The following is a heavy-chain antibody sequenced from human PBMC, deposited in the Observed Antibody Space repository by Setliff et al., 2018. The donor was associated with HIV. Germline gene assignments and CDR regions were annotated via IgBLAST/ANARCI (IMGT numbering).Heavy chain of an antibody. J-gene: IGHJ4*02. D-gene: IGHD6-19*01. Sequence: GSLRLSCATSGFTFSTHWMTWVRQAPGKGLEWVANIKQDGSEKYYVDSVKGRFTISRDNAKNSLFLQMNSLRAEDTAIYYCAPRPHRTSSDWYGVLDYWGLGTLVTVSS. CDR1: GFTFSTHW. CDR3: APRPHRTSSDWYGVLDY. CDR2: IKQDGSEK. V-gene: IGHV3-7*03.